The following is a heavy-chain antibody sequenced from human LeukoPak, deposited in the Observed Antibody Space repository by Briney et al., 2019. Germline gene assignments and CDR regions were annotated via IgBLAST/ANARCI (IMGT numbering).Heavy chain of an antibody. D-gene: IGHD6-13*01. J-gene: IGHJ4*02. CDR3: AKGAMRQQLSD. V-gene: IGHV3-23*01. Sequence: GGSLRLSCAASGFTFSSYAMSWVRQAPGKGLEWVSSSGTAGGTYYADPVKGRFTISRDNSENTLYLQMNSLRTEDTALYYCAKGAMRQQLSDWGQGTLVTVSS. CDR1: GFTFSSYA. CDR2: SGTAGGT.